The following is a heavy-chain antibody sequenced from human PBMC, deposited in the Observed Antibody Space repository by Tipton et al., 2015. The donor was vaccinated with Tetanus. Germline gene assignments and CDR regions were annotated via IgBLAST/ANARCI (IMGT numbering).Heavy chain of an antibody. J-gene: IGHJ6*02. D-gene: IGHD4-23*01. CDR1: GFTFSSYW. CDR2: IKQDGSEK. V-gene: IGHV3-7*01. Sequence: SLRLSCAASGFTFSSYWMSWVRQAPGKGLEWVANIKQDGSEKYYVDSVKGRFTISRDNAKNSLYLQMNSLRAEDTAVYYCARGGGISPYYYYYSMDVWGQGTTVTVSS. CDR3: ARGGGISPYYYYYSMDV.